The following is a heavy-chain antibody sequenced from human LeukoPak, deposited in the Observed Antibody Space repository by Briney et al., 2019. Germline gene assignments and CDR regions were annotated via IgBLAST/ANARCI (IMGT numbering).Heavy chain of an antibody. CDR3: ARVSAGY. CDR1: GGSFSGYY. Sequence: SETLSLTCAVYGGSFSGYYWSWIRQPPGKGLEWIGEINHSGSTNYNPSLKSRVTISVDTSKNQFSLKLSSVTAADTAVYYCARVSAGYWGQGTLVTVSS. D-gene: IGHD6-25*01. CDR2: INHSGST. V-gene: IGHV4-34*01. J-gene: IGHJ4*02.